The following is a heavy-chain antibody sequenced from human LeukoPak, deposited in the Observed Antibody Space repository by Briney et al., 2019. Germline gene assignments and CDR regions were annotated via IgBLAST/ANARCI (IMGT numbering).Heavy chain of an antibody. J-gene: IGHJ6*02. CDR3: AGDDYGTYYYGMDV. D-gene: IGHD4-17*01. V-gene: IGHV4-30-4*01. CDR1: GGSISSGDYY. Sequence: PSETLSLTCTVSGGSISSGDYYWSWIRQPPGKGLEWIGYIYYSGSTYYNPSLKSRVTISVDTSKNQFSLKLSSVTAADTAVYYCAGDDYGTYYYGMDVWGQGTTVTVSS. CDR2: IYYSGST.